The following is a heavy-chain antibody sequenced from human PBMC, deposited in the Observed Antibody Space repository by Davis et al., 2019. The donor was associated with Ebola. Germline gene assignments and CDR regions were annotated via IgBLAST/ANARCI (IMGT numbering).Heavy chain of an antibody. J-gene: IGHJ3*01. Sequence: GGSLRLSCAASGFVFSSYVMSWVRRAPGKGLEWVSTLGTSADTYYADSVKGRFTISRDNSKNTLHLQMNSLRVEDTAIYYCVKDTSNIWFDVWGQGTLVTVSS. CDR1: GFVFSSYV. V-gene: IGHV3-23*01. CDR2: LGTSADT. D-gene: IGHD2/OR15-2a*01. CDR3: VKDTSNIWFDV.